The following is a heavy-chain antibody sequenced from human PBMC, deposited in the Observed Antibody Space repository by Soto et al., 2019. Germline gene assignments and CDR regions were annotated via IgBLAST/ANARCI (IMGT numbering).Heavy chain of an antibody. J-gene: IGHJ5*02. Sequence: ASVKVSCKASGYTFTSYAMHWVRQAPGQRLEWMGWINAGNGNTKYSQKFQGRVTITRDTSASTAYMELSSLRSEDTAVYYCARAYDFWSGYRPSTGLNWFDPWGQGTLVTVSS. CDR2: INAGNGNT. V-gene: IGHV1-3*01. CDR1: GYTFTSYA. D-gene: IGHD3-3*01. CDR3: ARAYDFWSGYRPSTGLNWFDP.